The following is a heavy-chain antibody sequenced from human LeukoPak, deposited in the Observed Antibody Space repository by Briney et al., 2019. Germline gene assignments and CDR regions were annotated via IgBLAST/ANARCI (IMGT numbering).Heavy chain of an antibody. Sequence: SDTLSLTCAVYGGSFSGHYWSWVRQPPEKGLEWIGEIKHSGSTNYNPSLKSRVTISVDTSKNQFSLKLSSVTAADTAVYYCATGGSAGLISAFDIWGQGTMVTVSS. CDR1: GGSFSGHY. J-gene: IGHJ3*02. D-gene: IGHD2-15*01. CDR3: ATGGSAGLISAFDI. CDR2: IKHSGST. V-gene: IGHV4-34*01.